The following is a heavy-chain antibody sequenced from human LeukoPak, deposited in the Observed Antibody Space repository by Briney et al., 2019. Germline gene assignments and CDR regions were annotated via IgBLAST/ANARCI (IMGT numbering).Heavy chain of an antibody. J-gene: IGHJ4*02. CDR1: GGTFSSYA. Sequence: SVKVSCKASGGTFSSYAISWVRQAPGQGLEWMGGIIPIFGTANYAQKFQGRVTITADESTSTAYMELSSLRSEDTAVYYCARGSNWGEIPFDYWGQGTLVTVSS. V-gene: IGHV1-69*13. CDR2: IIPIFGTA. CDR3: ARGSNWGEIPFDY. D-gene: IGHD7-27*01.